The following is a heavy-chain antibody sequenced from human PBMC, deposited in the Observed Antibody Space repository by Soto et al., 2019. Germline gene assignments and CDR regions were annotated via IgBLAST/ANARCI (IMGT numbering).Heavy chain of an antibody. CDR1: GFTFSSYS. Sequence: ESGGGLVKPGGSLRLSCAASGFTFSSYSMNWVRQAPGKGLEWVSSISSSSSYIYYADSVKGRFTISRDNAKNSLYLQMNSLRAEDTAVYYCAGAYSSSSDYYYYYGMDVWGQGTTVTVSS. J-gene: IGHJ6*02. CDR2: ISSSSSYI. V-gene: IGHV3-21*01. D-gene: IGHD6-6*01. CDR3: AGAYSSSSDYYYYYGMDV.